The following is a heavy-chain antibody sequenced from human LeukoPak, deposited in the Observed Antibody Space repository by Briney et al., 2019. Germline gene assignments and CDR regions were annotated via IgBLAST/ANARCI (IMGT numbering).Heavy chain of an antibody. J-gene: IGHJ1*01. CDR3: ARDAYCGGDCWPHFQH. V-gene: IGHV3-48*01. D-gene: IGHD2-21*02. CDR2: ISSSSSTI. CDR1: GFTFSSYS. Sequence: GGSLRLSCAASGFTFSSYSMNWVRQAPGKGLEWVSYISSSSSTIYYADSVKGRFTISRDNAKNSLYLQMNSLRAADTAVYYCARDAYCGGDCWPHFQHWGQGTLVTVSS.